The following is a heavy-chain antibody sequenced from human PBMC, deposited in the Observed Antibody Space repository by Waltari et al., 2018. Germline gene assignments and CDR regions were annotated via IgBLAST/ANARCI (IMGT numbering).Heavy chain of an antibody. CDR1: GGSISSSSYY. J-gene: IGHJ3*02. CDR3: ARRWVIVVPAADAFDI. CDR2: IYYRGSC. V-gene: IGHV4-39*01. D-gene: IGHD2-2*01. Sequence: QLQLQESGPGLVKPSETLSLTCTVSGGSISSSSYYWGWIRQPPGKGLEWIGSIYYRGSCYYNPSRKSRVTISVDTSKNQCSLKLSSVTAADTAVYYCARRWVIVVPAADAFDIWGQGTMVTVSS.